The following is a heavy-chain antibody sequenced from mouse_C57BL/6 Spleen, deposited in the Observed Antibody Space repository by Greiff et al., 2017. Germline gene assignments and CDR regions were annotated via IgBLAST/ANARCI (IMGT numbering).Heavy chain of an antibody. CDR1: GYTFTSYG. D-gene: IGHD1-1*01. Sequence: QVQLQQSGAELARPGASVKLSCKASGYTFTSYGISWVKQRTGQGLEWIGEIYPRSGNTYYNEKFKGKATLTADKSSSTAYMELRSLTSEDSAVYFCARSGTTVEGVDYWGQGTTLTVSS. CDR2: IYPRSGNT. J-gene: IGHJ2*01. V-gene: IGHV1-81*01. CDR3: ARSGTTVEGVDY.